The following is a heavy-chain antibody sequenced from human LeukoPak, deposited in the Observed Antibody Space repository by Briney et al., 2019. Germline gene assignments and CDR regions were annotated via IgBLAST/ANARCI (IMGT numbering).Heavy chain of an antibody. Sequence: GGSLRLSCAASGFTFSSYAMSWVRQAPGKGLEWVSAISGSGGSTYYADSVKGRFTISRDNSKNTLYLQMNSLRAEDTAVYYCAKEMSYDFWSGYSFGYFDYWGQGTLVTVSS. CDR3: AKEMSYDFWSGYSFGYFDY. D-gene: IGHD3-3*01. J-gene: IGHJ4*02. CDR1: GFTFSSYA. CDR2: ISGSGGST. V-gene: IGHV3-23*01.